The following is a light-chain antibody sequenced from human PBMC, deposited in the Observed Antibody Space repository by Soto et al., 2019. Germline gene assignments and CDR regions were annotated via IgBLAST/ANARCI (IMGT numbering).Light chain of an antibody. CDR3: QQYLSYPWT. CDR1: QTINRW. V-gene: IGKV1-5*03. Sequence: DIQMTQSPSTLSASVGDTVIITCRASQTINRWLAWYQQKSGKAPKVLIYMASNLERGAPSRFSGSGSGTVFTLTISKLQPDDFATYYCQQYLSYPWTFGQGTKVEIK. CDR2: MAS. J-gene: IGKJ1*01.